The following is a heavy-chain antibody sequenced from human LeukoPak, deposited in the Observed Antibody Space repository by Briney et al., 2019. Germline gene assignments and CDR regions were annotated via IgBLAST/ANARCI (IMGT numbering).Heavy chain of an antibody. J-gene: IGHJ4*02. V-gene: IGHV3-74*01. CDR3: ARDGARGYCRGSSCYDD. Sequence: GGSLRLSCAASGFTFSSYWMHWVRQAPGKGLVWVSRIDSDGSSTSYADSAKGRFTISRDNAKNTLYLQMNSLRAEDTAVYYCARDGARGYCRGSSCYDDWGQGTLVTV. CDR1: GFTFSSYW. D-gene: IGHD2-15*01. CDR2: IDSDGSST.